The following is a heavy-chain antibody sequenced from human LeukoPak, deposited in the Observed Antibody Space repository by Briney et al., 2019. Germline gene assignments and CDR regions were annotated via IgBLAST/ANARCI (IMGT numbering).Heavy chain of an antibody. CDR1: GYTFTGYY. D-gene: IGHD3-22*01. Sequence: ASVKVSCKASGYTFTGYYMHWVRQAPGQGLEWMGWINPNSGGTNYAQKFQGRVTMTRDTSISTAYMELSRLRSDDPAVYYCARNAARSPHSSGYSDFDSSGQGTLVAVSS. V-gene: IGHV1-2*02. J-gene: IGHJ4*02. CDR2: INPNSGGT. CDR3: ARNAARSPHSSGYSDFDS.